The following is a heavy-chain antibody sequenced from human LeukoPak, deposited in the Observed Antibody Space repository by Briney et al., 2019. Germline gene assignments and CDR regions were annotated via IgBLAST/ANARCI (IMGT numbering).Heavy chain of an antibody. J-gene: IGHJ4*02. D-gene: IGHD2-2*01. Sequence: GASVKVSCKASGYTFTNYDIDWVRQAPGQGLEWMGWMNPNSGDSHSVDKFQGRVTMTRDTSIRTAYMELSGLRSDDTAVYYCARRYCISTGCSAFDYWGPGTPVTASS. CDR3: ARRYCISTGCSAFDY. V-gene: IGHV1-8*01. CDR1: GYTFTNYD. CDR2: MNPNSGDS.